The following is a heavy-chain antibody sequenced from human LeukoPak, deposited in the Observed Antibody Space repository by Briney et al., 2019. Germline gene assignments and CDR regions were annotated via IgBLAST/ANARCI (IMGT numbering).Heavy chain of an antibody. V-gene: IGHV4-59*08. D-gene: IGHD5-12*01. CDR2: IYYSGST. CDR3: ARQRAYIVATSLYFDY. Sequence: SETLSLTCTVFGGSISSYYWSWIRQPPGKGLEWIGYIYYSGSTNYNPSLKSRVTISVDTSKNQFSLKLSSVTAADTAVYYCARQRAYIVATSLYFDYWGQGTLVTVSS. CDR1: GGSISSYY. J-gene: IGHJ4*02.